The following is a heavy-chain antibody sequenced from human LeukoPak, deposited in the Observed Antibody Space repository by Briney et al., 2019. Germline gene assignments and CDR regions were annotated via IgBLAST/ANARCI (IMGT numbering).Heavy chain of an antibody. J-gene: IGHJ4*02. V-gene: IGHV4-39*07. D-gene: IGHD5-24*01. CDR1: GGSISSSSYY. CDR2: IYYSGSP. CDR3: ARVEMATIWGVGGFDY. Sequence: PSETLSLTCTVSGGSISSSSYYWGWIRQPPGKGLEWIGSIYYSGSPYYNPSLKSRVTISIDTSKNQFSLKLSSVTAADTAVYYCARVEMATIWGVGGFDYWGQGTLVTVSS.